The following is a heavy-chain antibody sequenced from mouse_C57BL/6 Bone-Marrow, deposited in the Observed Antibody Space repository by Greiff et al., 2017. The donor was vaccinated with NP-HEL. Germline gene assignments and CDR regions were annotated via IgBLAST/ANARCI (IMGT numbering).Heavy chain of an antibody. CDR2: IRLKSDNYAT. Sequence: EVKVHYSLSFFFQPVGSMTLSCVASGFTFSNYWMNWVRQSPEKGLEWVAQIRLKSDNYATHYAESVKGRFTISSDDSKSSVYLQMNNLRAEDTGIYYCTGRSTTVVATRYFDVWGTGTTVTVSS. CDR1: GFTFSNYW. CDR3: TGRSTTVVATRYFDV. D-gene: IGHD1-1*01. J-gene: IGHJ1*03. V-gene: IGHV6-3*01.